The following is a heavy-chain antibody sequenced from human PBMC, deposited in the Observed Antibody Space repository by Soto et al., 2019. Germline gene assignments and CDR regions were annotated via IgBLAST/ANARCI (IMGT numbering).Heavy chain of an antibody. CDR3: ARDEYRRGWSWYYGLDV. D-gene: IGHD6-19*01. V-gene: IGHV3-74*01. J-gene: IGHJ6*02. Sequence: GGSLRLSCAASVFTFSDYWMRWVRQAPGEGLLWVSRINSDGSSASYADSVKGRFTISRDNAKKTLYLQMNSLTAEDTAVYYCARDEYRRGWSWYYGLDVWGQGTTVTVPS. CDR1: VFTFSDYW. CDR2: INSDGSSA.